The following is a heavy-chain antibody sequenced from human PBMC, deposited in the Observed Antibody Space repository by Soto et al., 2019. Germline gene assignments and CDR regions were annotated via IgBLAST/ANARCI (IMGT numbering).Heavy chain of an antibody. J-gene: IGHJ4*02. CDR1: GFTFSSYW. CDR3: ARDYPLIGAPKWYFDY. Sequence: GGSLRLSCAASGFTFSSYWMSWVRQAPGKGLEWVANIKQDGSEKYYVDSVKGRFTISRDNAKNSLYLQMNSLRAEDTAVYYCARDYPLIGAPKWYFDYWGQGTLVTVSS. D-gene: IGHD2-8*01. V-gene: IGHV3-7*01. CDR2: IKQDGSEK.